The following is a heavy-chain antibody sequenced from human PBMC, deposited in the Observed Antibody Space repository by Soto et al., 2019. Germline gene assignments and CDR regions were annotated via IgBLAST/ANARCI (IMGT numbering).Heavy chain of an antibody. CDR2: ISAYNGNT. J-gene: IGHJ4*02. V-gene: IGHV1-18*01. Sequence: ASVKVSCKASGYTFTSYGISWVRQAPGQGLEWMGWISAYNGNTNYAQKLQGRVTMTTDTSTSTAYMELRSLRSDDTAVYYCARDLFGGTMIVAPSCFAYWGQGTLVTVSS. D-gene: IGHD3-22*01. CDR1: GYTFTSYG. CDR3: ARDLFGGTMIVAPSCFAY.